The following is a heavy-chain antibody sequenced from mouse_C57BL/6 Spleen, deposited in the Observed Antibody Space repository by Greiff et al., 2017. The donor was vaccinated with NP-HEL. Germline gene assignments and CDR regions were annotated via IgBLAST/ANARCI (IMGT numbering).Heavy chain of an antibody. Sequence: VKLVESGPGLVAPSQSLSITCTVSGFSFTSYAISWVRQPPGKGLEWLGVIWTGGGTNYNSALKSRLSISKDNSKSQVFLKMNSLQTDDTARYYCAIYDYDGAWFAYWGQGTLVTVSA. D-gene: IGHD2-4*01. CDR2: IWTGGGT. CDR3: AIYDYDGAWFAY. V-gene: IGHV2-9-1*01. CDR1: GFSFTSYA. J-gene: IGHJ3*01.